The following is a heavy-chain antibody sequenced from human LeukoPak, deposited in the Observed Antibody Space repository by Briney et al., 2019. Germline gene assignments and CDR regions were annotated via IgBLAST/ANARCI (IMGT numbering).Heavy chain of an antibody. CDR2: IYYSGST. CDR3: AKTSGYCSGGSCYSGGLLGWQAYYYYYMDV. CDR1: GGSISRYY. Sequence: SETLSLTCSVSGGSISRYYWSWIRQPPGKGLEWIGYIYYSGSTNYNPSLKSRVTIPVDTSKNQFSLQLNSVTPEDTAVYYCAKTSGYCSGGSCYSGGLLGWQAYYYYYMDVWGKGTTVTVSS. V-gene: IGHV4-59*12. J-gene: IGHJ6*03. D-gene: IGHD2-15*01.